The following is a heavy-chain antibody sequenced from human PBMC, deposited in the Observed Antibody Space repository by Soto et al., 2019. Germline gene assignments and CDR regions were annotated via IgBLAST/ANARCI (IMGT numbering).Heavy chain of an antibody. D-gene: IGHD1-26*01. J-gene: IGHJ5*02. CDR3: ARDWTVNPDARVGS. V-gene: IGHV3-48*01. CDR2: ISTSSNTI. Sequence: GGSLRLSCAASGFTFSSYSMNWVRQAPGKGLEWLSYISTSSNTIFYADSVKGRFSISRDNARSSLYLQMNSLRAEDTAVYYCARDWTVNPDARVGSWGQGTLVTVSS. CDR1: GFTFSSYS.